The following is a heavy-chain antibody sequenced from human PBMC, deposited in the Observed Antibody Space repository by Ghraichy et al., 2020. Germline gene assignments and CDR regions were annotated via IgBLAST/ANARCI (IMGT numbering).Heavy chain of an antibody. CDR1: GYTFTSYD. CDR2: MNPNSGNT. CDR3: AREGLTTVSYSYYGMDV. V-gene: IGHV1-8*01. Sequence: ASVKVSCKASGYTFTSYDINWVRQATGQGLEWMGWMNPNSGNTGYAQKFQGRVTMTRNTSISTAYMELSSLRSEDTAVYYCAREGLTTVSYSYYGMDVWGQGTTVTVSS. D-gene: IGHD4-11*01. J-gene: IGHJ6*02.